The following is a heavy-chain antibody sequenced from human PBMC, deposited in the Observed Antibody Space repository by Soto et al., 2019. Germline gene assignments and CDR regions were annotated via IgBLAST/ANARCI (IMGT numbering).Heavy chain of an antibody. CDR2: IYYSGST. V-gene: IGHV4-59*01. D-gene: IGHD5-12*01. CDR1: GGSISSYY. Sequence: PSETLSLTCTVSGGSISSYYWSWIRQPPGKGLEWIGYIYYSGSTNYNPSLKGRVTISVDTSKNQFSLKLSSETAADTAVYYCARFSGYDATFDYWGQGTLVTVSS. J-gene: IGHJ4*02. CDR3: ARFSGYDATFDY.